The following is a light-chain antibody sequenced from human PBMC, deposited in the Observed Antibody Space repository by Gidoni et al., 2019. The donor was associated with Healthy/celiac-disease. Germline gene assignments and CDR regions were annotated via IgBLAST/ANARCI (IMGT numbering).Light chain of an antibody. J-gene: IGKJ1*01. Sequence: DIHMTQSPSTLSASVGDRVTITCRASQSISSWLAWYQQKPGKAPKLLIYKASSLESGVPSRFSGSGSGTEFTLTISRLQPDDFANYYCQQYNTFDQGTKVEIK. CDR3: QQYNT. V-gene: IGKV1-5*03. CDR2: KAS. CDR1: QSISSW.